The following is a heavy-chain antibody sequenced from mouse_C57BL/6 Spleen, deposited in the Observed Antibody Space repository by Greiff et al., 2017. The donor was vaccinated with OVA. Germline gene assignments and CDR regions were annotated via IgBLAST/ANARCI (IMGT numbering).Heavy chain of an antibody. CDR3: ARSEGNYPPRYFDV. Sequence: VQLVESGAELVKPGASVKISCKASGYAFSSYWMNWVKQRPGKGLEWIGQIYPGDGDTNYNGKFKGKATLTADKSSSTAYMQLSSLTSEDSAVYFCARSEGNYPPRYFDVWGTGTTVTVSS. J-gene: IGHJ1*03. CDR2: IYPGDGDT. CDR1: GYAFSSYW. V-gene: IGHV1-80*01. D-gene: IGHD2-1*01.